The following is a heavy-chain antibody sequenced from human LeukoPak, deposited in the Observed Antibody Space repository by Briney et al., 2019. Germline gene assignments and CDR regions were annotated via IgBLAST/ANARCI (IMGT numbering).Heavy chain of an antibody. CDR3: ARVLLLGYCSSTSCYGPFDY. J-gene: IGHJ4*02. D-gene: IGHD2-2*01. Sequence: SQTLSLTCAISGDSVSSNSAAWNWIRQSPSRGLEWLGGTYYRSKWYNDYAVSVKSRITINPDTSKNQFSLQLNSVTPEDTAVYYCARVLLLGYCSSTSCYGPFDYWGQGTLVTVSS. V-gene: IGHV6-1*01. CDR1: GDSVSSNSAA. CDR2: TYYRSKWYN.